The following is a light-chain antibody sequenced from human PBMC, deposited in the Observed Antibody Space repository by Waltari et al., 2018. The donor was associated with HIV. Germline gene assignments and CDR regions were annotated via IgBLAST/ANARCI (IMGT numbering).Light chain of an antibody. CDR3: SSFTDNRAVI. J-gene: IGLJ2*01. Sequence: QSVLTQPAAVSGSPGQSVAVSCTGTSSDVGGYDYVPGYQQHPDKAPKLLIYEVRSRPSGVSDRFSGSKSGNTASLTISGLQPEDEADYYCSSFTDNRAVIFGGGTKLTVL. CDR1: SSDVGGYDY. V-gene: IGLV2-14*03. CDR2: EVR.